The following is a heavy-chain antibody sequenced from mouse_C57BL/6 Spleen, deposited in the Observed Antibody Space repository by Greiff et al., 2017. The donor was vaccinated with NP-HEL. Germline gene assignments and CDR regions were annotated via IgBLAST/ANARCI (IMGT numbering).Heavy chain of an antibody. CDR3: ARGRTGHFDY. CDR2: INYDGSST. D-gene: IGHD4-1*01. V-gene: IGHV5-16*01. CDR1: GFTFSDYY. J-gene: IGHJ2*01. Sequence: EVQLVESEGGLVQPGSSMKLSCTASGFTFSDYYMAWVRQVPEKGLEWVANINYDGSSTYYLDSLKSRFIISRDNAKNILYLQMSSLKSEDTATYYCARGRTGHFDYWGQGTTLTVSS.